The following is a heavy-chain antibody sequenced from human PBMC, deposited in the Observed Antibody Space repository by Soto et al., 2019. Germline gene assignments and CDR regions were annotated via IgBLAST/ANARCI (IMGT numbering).Heavy chain of an antibody. J-gene: IGHJ4*02. CDR3: ARVTTIFGGTRE. V-gene: IGHV4-59*01. CDR1: GGSISSYD. CDR2: IYYSGST. Sequence: SETLSLTCTGSGGSISSYDWSWIRQPPGKGLEWIGYIYYSGSTNYNPSLKSRVTISVDTSKNQFSLKLSSVTAADTAVYYCARVTTIFGGTREWGQGTLVTVSS. D-gene: IGHD3-3*01.